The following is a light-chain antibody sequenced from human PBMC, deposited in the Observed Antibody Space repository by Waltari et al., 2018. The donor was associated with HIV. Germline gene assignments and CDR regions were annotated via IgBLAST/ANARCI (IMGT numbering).Light chain of an antibody. CDR1: ESVSRTY. CDR3: QQYGGSPIFT. V-gene: IGKV3-20*01. CDR2: GGS. J-gene: IGKJ3*01. Sequence: EILLTQSPGTLSLSPGERAILPCRASESVSRTYLAWYQQKPGQAPRLLISGGSNRATGIPDRFRGSGSGTDFTLTISRLEPEDFAVYYCQQYGGSPIFTFGPGTKVEIK.